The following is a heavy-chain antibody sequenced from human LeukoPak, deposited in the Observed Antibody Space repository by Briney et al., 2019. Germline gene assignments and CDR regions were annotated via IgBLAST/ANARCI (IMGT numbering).Heavy chain of an antibody. D-gene: IGHD2-15*01. CDR2: ISYDGSNK. CDR1: GLTFSSYA. CDR3: AREGLYCSGGSCYFDY. Sequence: GRSLRLSCAASGLTFSSYAMHWVRQAPGKGLEWVAVISYDGSNKYYADSVKGRFTISRDNSKNTLYLQMNSLRAEDTAVYYCAREGLYCSGGSCYFDYWGQGTLVTVSS. J-gene: IGHJ4*02. V-gene: IGHV3-30-3*01.